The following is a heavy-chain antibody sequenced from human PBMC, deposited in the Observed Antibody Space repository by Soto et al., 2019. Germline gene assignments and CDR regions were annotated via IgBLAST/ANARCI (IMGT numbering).Heavy chain of an antibody. CDR3: VRQNTWNSYYGMDV. D-gene: IGHD1-7*01. CDR1: GYTFSDYW. V-gene: IGHV5-51*01. J-gene: IGHJ6*02. Sequence: PGESLKISCKASGYTFSDYWIGWVRQMPGEGLEWMGIVYPDESDTRYSPSFQGQVSISADMSITTAYLQWSSLKASDTAIYFCVRQNTWNSYYGMDVWGRGTTVTVSS. CDR2: VYPDESDT.